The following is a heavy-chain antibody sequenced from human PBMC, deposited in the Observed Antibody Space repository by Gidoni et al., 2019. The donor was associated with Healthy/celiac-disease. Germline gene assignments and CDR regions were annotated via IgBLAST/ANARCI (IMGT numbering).Heavy chain of an antibody. CDR1: GFTFSSTS. CDR2: ISSSSSTI. J-gene: IGHJ4*02. CDR3: ARPNYYDSSGYYHFDY. Sequence: EVQLVESGGGLVQPGGSLSLSCAASGFTFSSTSMNWVRQAPGKGLEGVSYISSSSSTIYYADSVKGRFTISRDNAKNSLYLQMNSLRDEDTAVYYCARPNYYDSSGYYHFDYWGQGTLVTVSS. V-gene: IGHV3-48*02. D-gene: IGHD3-22*01.